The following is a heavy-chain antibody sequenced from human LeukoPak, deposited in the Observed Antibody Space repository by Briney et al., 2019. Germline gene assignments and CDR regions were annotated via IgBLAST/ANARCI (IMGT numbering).Heavy chain of an antibody. Sequence: SGGSLRLSCAASGFTLSTYWMDWVRQGPGKGLVWVSHINSDGSSTDYADSVKGRFTISRDNAENTLYLQMNSLRAEDAAVYYCVRQHGYWGQGTLVTVPS. J-gene: IGHJ4*02. CDR2: INSDGSST. V-gene: IGHV3-74*01. CDR3: VRQHGY. CDR1: GFTLSTYW.